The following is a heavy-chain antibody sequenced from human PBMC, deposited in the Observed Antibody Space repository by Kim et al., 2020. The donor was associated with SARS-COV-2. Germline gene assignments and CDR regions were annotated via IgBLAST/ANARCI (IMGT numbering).Heavy chain of an antibody. Sequence: GGSLRLSCVASGFTFSSFGMHWVRQAPGKGLEWLAATSHDDRNKYYADSVKGRFTISRDNSKNTLYLEMSSLTGGDTAVYYCAQGFLMTPTAYYEAWGQG. V-gene: IGHV3-30*18. CDR3: AQGFLMTPTAYYEA. CDR1: GFTFSSFG. D-gene: IGHD3-16*01. CDR2: TSHDDRNK. J-gene: IGHJ5*02.